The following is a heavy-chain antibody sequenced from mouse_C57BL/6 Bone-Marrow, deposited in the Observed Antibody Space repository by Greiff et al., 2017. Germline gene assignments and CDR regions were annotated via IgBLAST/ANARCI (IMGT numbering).Heavy chain of an antibody. D-gene: IGHD1-1*01. J-gene: IGHJ1*03. Sequence: EVKLMESGGGLVKPGGSLKLSCAASGFTFSSYTMSWVRQTPETRLQWVAAISGGGGNTYSPDSVKGRFTITRDNDKNILYLQMSSLRSEDTALYYCSRQVTTVLATKYFDVWGTGTTVTVSS. CDR2: ISGGGGNT. CDR3: SRQVTTVLATKYFDV. CDR1: GFTFSSYT. V-gene: IGHV5-9*01.